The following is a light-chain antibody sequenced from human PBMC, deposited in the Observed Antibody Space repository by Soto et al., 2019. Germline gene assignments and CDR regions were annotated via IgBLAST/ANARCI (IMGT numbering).Light chain of an antibody. CDR1: QPVFIRY. V-gene: IGKV3D-20*02. Sequence: ETVLTQSPGTLSLSPGERATLSCRASQPVFIRYLAWYQQKPGQAPRLLIYGASTRATGIPDRFSGSGSGTDFTLTVSRLEPEDFAVYYCQQRNTWPPITFGQGTRLEIK. CDR2: GAS. CDR3: QQRNTWPPIT. J-gene: IGKJ5*01.